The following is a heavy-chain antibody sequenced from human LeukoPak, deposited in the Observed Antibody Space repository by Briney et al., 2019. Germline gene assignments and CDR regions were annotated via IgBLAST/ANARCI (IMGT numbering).Heavy chain of an antibody. CDR3: ARDRTRTGYSSGWYHDY. Sequence: ASVKVSCKASEYTFTGYYMHWVRQAPGQGLEWMGWINPNSGGTNYAQKFQGRVTMTRDTSISTAYMELSRLRSDDTAVYYCARDRTRTGYSSGWYHDYWGQGTLVTVPS. CDR1: EYTFTGYY. V-gene: IGHV1-2*02. D-gene: IGHD6-19*01. CDR2: INPNSGGT. J-gene: IGHJ4*02.